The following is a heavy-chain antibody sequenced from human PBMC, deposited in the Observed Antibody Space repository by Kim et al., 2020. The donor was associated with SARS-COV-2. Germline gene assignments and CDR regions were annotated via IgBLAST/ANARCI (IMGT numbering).Heavy chain of an antibody. Sequence: ASVKVSCKASGYTFTPYYVHWVRQAPGQGLEWMGIINPSDGTTFYVRKFKGRVTVTRDTSTSTVYMELSSLRSEDTAVYYCARKYYDTSGYRFDYWGQGT. CDR3: ARKYYDTSGYRFDY. CDR2: INPSDGTT. V-gene: IGHV1-46*01. CDR1: GYTFTPYY. D-gene: IGHD3-22*01. J-gene: IGHJ4*02.